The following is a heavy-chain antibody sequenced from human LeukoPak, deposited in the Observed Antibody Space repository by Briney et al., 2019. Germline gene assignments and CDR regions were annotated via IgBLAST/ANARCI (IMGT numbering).Heavy chain of an antibody. D-gene: IGHD5-18*01. CDR2: VDHTGST. J-gene: IGHJ6*03. Sequence: SETLSLTCSVSDDSITMYYWTWIRQPPGKGLEWIGYVDHTGSTNFNPSLNGRVSISRDTTKNQFSLKLSSVTAADTAVYYCAREKVKTAMVTSPRKYYYYMDVWGKGTTVTISS. CDR1: DDSITMYY. V-gene: IGHV4-59*01. CDR3: AREKVKTAMVTSPRKYYYYMDV.